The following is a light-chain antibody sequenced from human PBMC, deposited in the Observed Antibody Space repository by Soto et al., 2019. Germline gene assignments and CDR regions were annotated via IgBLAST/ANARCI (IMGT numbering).Light chain of an antibody. CDR3: KQYGSSPVT. V-gene: IGKV3-20*01. CDR2: GAS. Sequence: IVMTQSPVNMSLSPGERATLSCGASQSVSSSYLAWYQQKPGQAHRLLIYGASSRATGIPDRFSGSGSGTDFTLAISRLEPEECAVYYCKQYGSSPVTFGQGTKVDI. CDR1: QSVSSSY. J-gene: IGKJ1*01.